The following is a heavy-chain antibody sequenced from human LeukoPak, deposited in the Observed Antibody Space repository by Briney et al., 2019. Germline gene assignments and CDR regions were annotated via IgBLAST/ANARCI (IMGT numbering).Heavy chain of an antibody. CDR1: GGSISSSNW. D-gene: IGHD5-18*01. CDR3: ARGRGYSYRFLYYFDY. J-gene: IGHJ4*02. Sequence: SETLSLTCAVSGGSISSSNWWSWVRQPPGKGLEWIGEISHSGSTNYNPSLKSRVTISVDTSKNQFSLKLSSVTAADTAVYYCARGRGYSYRFLYYFDYWGQGTLVTVSS. V-gene: IGHV4-4*02. CDR2: ISHSGST.